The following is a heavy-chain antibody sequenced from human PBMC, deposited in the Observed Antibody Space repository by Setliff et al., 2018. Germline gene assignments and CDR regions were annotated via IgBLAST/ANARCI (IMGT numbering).Heavy chain of an antibody. V-gene: IGHV1-18*04. CDR2: SSAYNGKT. J-gene: IGHJ4*02. D-gene: IGHD5-12*01. Sequence: ASVKVSCKASGNRFTDYNLHWVRQAPGQGLEWMGWSSAYNGKTQYAQKFQGRVTMTTDTSTSTAYMELMSLTSDDTALYFCARDLGDLVATILSFFDYWGQGTLVTVSS. CDR1: GNRFTDYN. CDR3: ARDLGDLVATILSFFDY.